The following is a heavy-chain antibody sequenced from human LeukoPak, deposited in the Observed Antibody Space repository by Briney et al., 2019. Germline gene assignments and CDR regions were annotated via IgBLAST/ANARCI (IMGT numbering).Heavy chain of an antibody. J-gene: IGHJ2*01. CDR1: GFTFSSYG. CDR3: ARAPSGWSDYWYFDL. D-gene: IGHD6-19*01. V-gene: IGHV3-33*01. CDR2: IWYDGSNK. Sequence: GGSLRLSCAASGFTFSSYGMHWVRQAPGKGLEWVAVIWYDGSNKYYADSVKGRFTISRDNSKNTLYLQMNSLRAEDTAVYYCARAPSGWSDYWYFDLWGRGTLVTVSS.